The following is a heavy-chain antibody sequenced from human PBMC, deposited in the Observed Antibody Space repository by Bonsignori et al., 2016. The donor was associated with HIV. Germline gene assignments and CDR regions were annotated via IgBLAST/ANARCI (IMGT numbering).Heavy chain of an antibody. CDR3: ARDSTRGLFFYYYGLDV. J-gene: IGHJ6*02. CDR1: GDSISSYY. CDR2: IYTTGST. Sequence: QVQLQESGPGLVKPSETLSLTCTVSGDSISSYYWSWIRQPAGKGLEWIGRIYTTGSTNYSPSLKSRVTMSVDMSKNQISLRLTSVTAADTAIYYCARDSTRGLFFYYYGLDVWGQGDHRHRLL. D-gene: IGHD3-10*01. V-gene: IGHV4-4*07.